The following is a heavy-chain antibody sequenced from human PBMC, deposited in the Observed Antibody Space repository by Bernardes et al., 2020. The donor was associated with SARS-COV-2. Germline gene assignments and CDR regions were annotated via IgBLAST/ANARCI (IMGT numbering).Heavy chain of an antibody. V-gene: IGHV4-61*01. CDR1: GGSVSSGSYY. D-gene: IGHD3-9*01. CDR2: IYHSGST. Sequence: LSLTCTVSGGSVSSGSYYWSWIRQPPGKGLEWIGYIYHSGSTNYNPSLKRRVTISVDTSKNQLSLKLSSVTAADTAVYYCARDYDILTGSDYWGQGTLVTVSS. CDR3: ARDYDILTGSDY. J-gene: IGHJ4*02.